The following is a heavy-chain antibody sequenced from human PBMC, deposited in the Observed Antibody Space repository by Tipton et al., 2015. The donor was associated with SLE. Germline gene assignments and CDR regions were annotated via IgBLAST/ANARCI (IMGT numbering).Heavy chain of an antibody. CDR1: GFTFSSYA. CDR2: INSDGSST. Sequence: SLRLSCAASGFTFSSYAMSWVRQAPGKGLEWVSRINSDGSSTSYADSVKGRFTISRDNAKNTLYLQMNSLRAEDTAVYYCARDPIGGYFDYWGQGTLVTVSS. V-gene: IGHV3-74*01. D-gene: IGHD4-23*01. J-gene: IGHJ4*02. CDR3: ARDPIGGYFDY.